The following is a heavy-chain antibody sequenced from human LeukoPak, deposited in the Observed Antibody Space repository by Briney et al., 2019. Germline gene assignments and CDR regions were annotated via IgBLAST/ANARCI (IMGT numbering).Heavy chain of an antibody. J-gene: IGHJ4*02. CDR1: GFTFSSYA. D-gene: IGHD3-9*01. CDR3: ARDGARLRYFDWLLGYFDY. V-gene: IGHV3-30-3*01. Sequence: PGGSLRLSCAASGFTFSSYAMHWVRQAPGKGLEWVAVISYDGSNKYYADSVKGRFTIPRDNSKNTLYLQMNSLRAEDTAVYYCARDGARLRYFDWLLGYFDYWGQGTLVTVSS. CDR2: ISYDGSNK.